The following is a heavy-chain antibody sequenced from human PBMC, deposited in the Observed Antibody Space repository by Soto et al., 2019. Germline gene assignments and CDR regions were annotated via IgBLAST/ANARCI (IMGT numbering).Heavy chain of an antibody. CDR3: ARLVGATSYHFDY. J-gene: IGHJ4*02. V-gene: IGHV3-53*01. D-gene: IGHD1-26*01. CDR2: IYSGGTT. CDR1: GFTVSSNY. Sequence: VGSLRLSCAASGFTVSSNYMSWVRQAPGKGLEWVSVIYSGGTTYYADSVKGRFTISRDNSKNTLYLQMNSLRAEDTAVYYCARLVGATSYHFDYWGQGTLVTVSS.